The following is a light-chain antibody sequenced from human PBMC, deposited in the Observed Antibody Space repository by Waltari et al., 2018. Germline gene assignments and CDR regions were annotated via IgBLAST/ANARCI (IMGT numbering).Light chain of an antibody. Sequence: QSVLTQPPSASGTPGQRVTISCSGSQSNVGDNVVNWYHQVPGKAPKPVNYRNEKRPSVVPDRFTASKSGTSASLAISGLQSEDEGDYYFATWDDSPTGRWVFGGGTRVTVL. CDR3: ATWDDSPTGRWV. J-gene: IGLJ3*02. CDR2: RNE. V-gene: IGLV1-44*01. CDR1: QSNVGDNV.